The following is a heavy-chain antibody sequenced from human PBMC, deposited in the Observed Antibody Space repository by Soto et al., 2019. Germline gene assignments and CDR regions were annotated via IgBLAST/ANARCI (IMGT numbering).Heavy chain of an antibody. CDR3: ARDKITGLFDY. CDR2: VNHGGTS. CDR1: GGSFSGYY. Sequence: SGTLSLTCAFHGGSFSGYYWDWIRQPPGKGLEWIGEVNHGGTSNYNPSLKSRAIISVDTSKNQFSLKLTSVTAADTAVYYCARDKITGLFDYWGQGTLVTVSS. D-gene: IGHD2-8*02. J-gene: IGHJ4*02. V-gene: IGHV4-34*01.